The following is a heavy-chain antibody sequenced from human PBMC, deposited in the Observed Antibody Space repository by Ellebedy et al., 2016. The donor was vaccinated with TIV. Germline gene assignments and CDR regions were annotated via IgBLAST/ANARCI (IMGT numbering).Heavy chain of an antibody. CDR3: ARDGGWNYGGNWFDP. V-gene: IGHV2-5*01. CDR2: IYWNDDK. Sequence: SGPTLVXPTQPLTLTCTFSGFSLSTSGVGVGWIRQPPGKALEWLALIYWNDDKRYSTSLKTRLTISKDTSKNQVVLTMTNMDPVDTATYYCARDGGWNYGGNWFDPWGQGTLVTVSS. J-gene: IGHJ5*02. D-gene: IGHD1-7*01. CDR1: GFSLSTSGVG.